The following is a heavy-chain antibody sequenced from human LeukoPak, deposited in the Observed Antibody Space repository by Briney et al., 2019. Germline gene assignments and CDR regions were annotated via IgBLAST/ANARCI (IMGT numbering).Heavy chain of an antibody. J-gene: IGHJ6*02. D-gene: IGHD2-2*01. CDR1: GYTFTSYG. CDR3: ARWEDIVVVPAAIPPNYYYGMDV. Sequence: GASVKVSCKASGYTFTSYGISWVRQAPGQGLEWMGWISAYNGNTNYAQKLQGRVTMTTDTSTSTAYMELRSLRSDDTAVYYCARWEDIVVVPAAIPPNYYYGMDVWGQGTTVTVSS. CDR2: ISAYNGNT. V-gene: IGHV1-18*01.